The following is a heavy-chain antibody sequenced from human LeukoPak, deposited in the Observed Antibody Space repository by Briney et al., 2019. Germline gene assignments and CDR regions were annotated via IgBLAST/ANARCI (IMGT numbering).Heavy chain of an antibody. J-gene: IGHJ4*02. V-gene: IGHV3-7*03. CDR3: ARAWTGYSYGDY. CDR1: GFTFSSYW. D-gene: IGHD5-18*01. CDR2: IKQDGSEK. Sequence: GESLQISCAASGFTFSSYWMSWVRPAPGKGLAWVATIKQDGSEKYYVDSVKGRFTISRDNAKNSLYLQMNSLRAEDTAVYYCARAWTGYSYGDYWGQGTPVTVSS.